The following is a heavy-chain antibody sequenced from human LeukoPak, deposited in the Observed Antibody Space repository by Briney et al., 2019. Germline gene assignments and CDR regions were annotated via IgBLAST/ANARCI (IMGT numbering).Heavy chain of an antibody. CDR2: IGTAGDT. D-gene: IGHD5-12*01. Sequence: PGGSLRLSCAASGFTFSSYDMHWVRQATGKGLEWVSAIGTAGDTYYPGSVKGRFTISRENAKNSLYLQMNSLRAGDTAVYCCARVFRGYSGYDHPNYGMDVWGQGTTVTVSS. J-gene: IGHJ6*02. V-gene: IGHV3-13*01. CDR3: ARVFRGYSGYDHPNYGMDV. CDR1: GFTFSSYD.